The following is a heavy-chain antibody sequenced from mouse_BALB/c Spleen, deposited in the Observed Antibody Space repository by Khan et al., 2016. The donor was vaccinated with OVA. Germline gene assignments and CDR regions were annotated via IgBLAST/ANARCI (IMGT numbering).Heavy chain of an antibody. V-gene: IGHV5-6*01. Sequence: EVELVESGGDLVKPGGSLKLSCAASGFTFSTYGMSWVRQTPDKRLEWVATVSTGGSYTYYPVSVKGRFTISRDNAKNTLYLQMSGLKSEDTAMFYCTRLAYYYDSEVFAYWGQGTLVTVSA. J-gene: IGHJ3*01. CDR1: GFTFSTYG. D-gene: IGHD1-1*01. CDR3: TRLAYYYDSEVFAY. CDR2: VSTGGSYT.